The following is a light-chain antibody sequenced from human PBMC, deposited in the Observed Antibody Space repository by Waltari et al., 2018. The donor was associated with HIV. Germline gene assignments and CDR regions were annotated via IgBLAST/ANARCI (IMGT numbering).Light chain of an antibody. CDR3: CSYAGSNTFV. V-gene: IGLV2-23*03. Sequence: QSALTQPASVSGSPGQAITISCTGTNSDVGSYNLLSWYQQHPGKAPKLMIYEGSKRPSGVSNRFSGSKSGNTASLTISGLQAEDEADYYCCSYAGSNTFVFGTGTKVTVL. CDR2: EGS. CDR1: NSDVGSYNL. J-gene: IGLJ1*01.